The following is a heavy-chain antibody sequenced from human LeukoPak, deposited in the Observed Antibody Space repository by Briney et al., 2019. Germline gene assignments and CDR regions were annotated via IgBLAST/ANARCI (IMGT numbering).Heavy chain of an antibody. D-gene: IGHD1-26*01. CDR1: GFTFSSYS. Sequence: GGSLRLSCAASGFTFSSYSMNWVRQAPGKGLEWVSVIYSGGGTYYADSVKGRFTISRDNSKNTLYLQMNSLRAEDTAVYYCARYSLYSGSYYTFDYWGQGTLVTVSS. CDR2: IYSGGGT. CDR3: ARYSLYSGSYYTFDY. V-gene: IGHV3-53*01. J-gene: IGHJ4*02.